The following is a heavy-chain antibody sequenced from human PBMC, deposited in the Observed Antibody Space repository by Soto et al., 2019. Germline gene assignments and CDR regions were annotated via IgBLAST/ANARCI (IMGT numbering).Heavy chain of an antibody. D-gene: IGHD4-17*01. J-gene: IGHJ4*02. CDR3: GRSGDDYGSYIDY. CDR1: GYSISSGYY. V-gene: IGHV4-38-2*01. CDR2: INHSGNT. Sequence: SETLSLTCGVSGYSISSGYYGAWIRQSPEKGLEWIGSINHSGNTYYNPSLQSRVTISVDTSKNQFSLKLISVTAVDTAVYYCGRSGDDYGSYIDYWGQGTLVTVSS.